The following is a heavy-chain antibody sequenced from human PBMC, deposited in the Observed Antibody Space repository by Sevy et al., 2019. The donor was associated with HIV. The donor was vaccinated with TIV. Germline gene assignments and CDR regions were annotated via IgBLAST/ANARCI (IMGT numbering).Heavy chain of an antibody. V-gene: IGHV1-46*01. D-gene: IGHD6-13*01. Sequence: ASVKVSCKASGYTFTSYYMHWVRQAPGQGLEWMGIINPSDASTSYAQRFQGRVTMTRDTSTSTVYMELSSLRSEDTAVYYCARDLTVIGSSWYGAFDIWGQGTMVTVSS. CDR1: GYTFTSYY. CDR2: INPSDAST. CDR3: ARDLTVIGSSWYGAFDI. J-gene: IGHJ3*02.